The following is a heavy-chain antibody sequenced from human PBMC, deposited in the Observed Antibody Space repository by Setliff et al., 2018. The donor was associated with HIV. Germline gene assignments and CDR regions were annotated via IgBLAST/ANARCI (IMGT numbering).Heavy chain of an antibody. CDR3: ARLPDINSWPFDY. Sequence: SETLSLTCTVSYGSISGHYWTWIRQPPGKGLEWIGYIHHSGGTQYNPSLMSRLTMSVDSSKNQFSLSLSSVTAADTAVYYCARLPDINSWPFDYWARGTLVTSPQ. V-gene: IGHV4-59*11. D-gene: IGHD6-13*01. CDR1: YGSISGHY. J-gene: IGHJ4*02. CDR2: IHHSGGT.